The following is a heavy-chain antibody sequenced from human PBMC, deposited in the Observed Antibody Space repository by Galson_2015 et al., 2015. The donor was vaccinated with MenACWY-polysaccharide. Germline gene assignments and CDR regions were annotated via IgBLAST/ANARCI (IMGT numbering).Heavy chain of an antibody. CDR3: ARGAKYYYDSSGYLNWFDP. D-gene: IGHD3-22*01. V-gene: IGHV1-8*01. CDR2: MNPNSGNT. CDR1: GYNFNSYD. Sequence: SVKVSCKASGYNFNSYDINWVRQTTGQGLEWMGWMNPNSGNTGYAQKFQGRVTMTRNTSISIAYMELSSLRSEDTAVYYCARGAKYYYDSSGYLNWFDPWGQGTLVTVSS. J-gene: IGHJ5*02.